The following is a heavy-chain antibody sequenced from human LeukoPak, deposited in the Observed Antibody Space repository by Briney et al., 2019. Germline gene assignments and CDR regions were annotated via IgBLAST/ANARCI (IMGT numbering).Heavy chain of an antibody. V-gene: IGHV3-30*02. CDR1: GFTFSSYG. J-gene: IGHJ6*03. D-gene: IGHD1-1*01. CDR3: AKDAARVRTWVHKTATYIDF. Sequence: PGGSLRLSCAASGFTFSSYGMHWVRHAPGRGLEGVAFIRNDGNNKYYADSVKSRFTISRDNSKNTMFLEMYSLRGEDTAVYYCAKDAARVRTWVHKTATYIDFWGKGNTVTISS. CDR2: IRNDGNNK.